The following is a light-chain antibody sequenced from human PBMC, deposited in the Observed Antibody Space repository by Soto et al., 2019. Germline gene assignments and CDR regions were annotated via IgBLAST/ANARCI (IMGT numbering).Light chain of an antibody. Sequence: DIQMTQSPSTLAATAGARVTITFRASQSSSSWLAGYQHKPGKAPKLLIYDASNLDSGVPSRFSGSGSGTEISLTVSNMQPDDCATYYCQQYENYWTFGQGPRMEIK. CDR3: QQYENYWT. CDR1: QSSSSW. CDR2: DAS. V-gene: IGKV1-5*01. J-gene: IGKJ1*01.